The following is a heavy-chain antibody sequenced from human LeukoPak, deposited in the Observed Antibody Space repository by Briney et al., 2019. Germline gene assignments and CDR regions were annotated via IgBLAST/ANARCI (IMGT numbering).Heavy chain of an antibody. D-gene: IGHD2/OR15-2a*01. J-gene: IGHJ3*02. V-gene: IGHV4-59*01. Sequence: SDTLSLTCTVSGGSISSAHWNWIRQPPGKGLEWIGCIFYSGRTYYNPSLKSRVTISVDMSKSQFSLRLTSVTAADTAVYYCARKNDFDIWGQGTLVTVSS. CDR1: GGSISSAH. CDR2: IFYSGRT. CDR3: ARKNDFDI.